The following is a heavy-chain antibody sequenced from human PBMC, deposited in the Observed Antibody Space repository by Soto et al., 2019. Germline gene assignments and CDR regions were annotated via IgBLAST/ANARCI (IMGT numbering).Heavy chain of an antibody. V-gene: IGHV1-18*01. CDR1: GYPFTTYA. D-gene: IGHD3-22*01. CDR2: ISTYNGNT. J-gene: IGHJ5*02. Sequence: GASVKVSCKASGYPFTTYAISWVRQATGQGLEWMGWISTYNGNTNYAQKFQGRVTMTTDTSTSTAYMELRSLRSDDTAVYYCARDLGIVVTNWFDPWGQGTRVTVSS. CDR3: ARDLGIVVTNWFDP.